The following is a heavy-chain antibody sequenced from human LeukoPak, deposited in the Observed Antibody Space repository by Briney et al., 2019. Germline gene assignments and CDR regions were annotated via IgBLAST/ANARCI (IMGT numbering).Heavy chain of an antibody. CDR1: GFTFSTYG. V-gene: IGHV3-30*03. D-gene: IGHD3-10*01. Sequence: GRSLRLSCAASGFTFSTYGMHWVRQAPGKGLEWVAVISYDGSNKYYADSVKGRFTISRDNAKNSLYLQMNSLRAEDTAVYYCAGTYYYGSGSYYSRLIDYWGQGTLVTVSS. CDR3: AGTYYYGSGSYYSRLIDY. CDR2: ISYDGSNK. J-gene: IGHJ4*02.